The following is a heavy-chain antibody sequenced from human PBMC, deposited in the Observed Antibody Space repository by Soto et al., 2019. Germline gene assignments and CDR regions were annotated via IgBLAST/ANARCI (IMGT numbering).Heavy chain of an antibody. J-gene: IGHJ6*03. CDR1: GYTFTSYG. V-gene: IGHV1-18*01. D-gene: IGHD3-3*01. CDR3: ARVEVFLEWPGDMDV. Sequence: ASVKVSCKASGYTFTSYGISWVRQAPGQGLEWMGWISAYNGNTNYAQKLQGRVTMTTDTSTSTAYMELRSLRSDDTAVYYCARVEVFLEWPGDMDVWGKGTTVTVSS. CDR2: ISAYNGNT.